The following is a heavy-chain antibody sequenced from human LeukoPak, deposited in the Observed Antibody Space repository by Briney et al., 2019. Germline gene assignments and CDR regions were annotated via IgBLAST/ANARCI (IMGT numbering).Heavy chain of an antibody. V-gene: IGHV1-69*13. CDR2: IIPIFGTA. CDR1: GGTFSSYA. D-gene: IGHD2-2*01. J-gene: IGHJ4*02. CDR3: ARDQDCSSTSCYGGAFDY. Sequence: ASVKVSCKASGGTFSSYAISWVRQAPGQGLEWMGGIIPIFGTANYAQKFQGRVTITANESTSTAYMELSSLRSEDTAVYYCARDQDCSSTSCYGGAFDYWGQGTLVTVSS.